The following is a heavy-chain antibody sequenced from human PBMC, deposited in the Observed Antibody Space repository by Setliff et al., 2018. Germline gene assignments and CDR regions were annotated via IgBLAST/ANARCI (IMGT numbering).Heavy chain of an antibody. Sequence: SETLSLTCATYGGTFSDCHWTWIRQSPEKGLEWIGEINHRGSTNYNPSLKSRVTISIDTSKDQFSLKLISMTAADTAVYYCARGRNIAARLLDSWGQGTLVTVSS. J-gene: IGHJ4*02. CDR1: GGTFSDCH. CDR2: INHRGST. V-gene: IGHV4-34*01. CDR3: ARGRNIAARLLDS. D-gene: IGHD6-6*01.